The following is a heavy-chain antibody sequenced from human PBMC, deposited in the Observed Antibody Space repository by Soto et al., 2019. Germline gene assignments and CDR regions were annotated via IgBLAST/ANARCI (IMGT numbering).Heavy chain of an antibody. J-gene: IGHJ6*02. CDR2: IYYSGST. D-gene: IGHD4-17*01. Sequence: ETLSLTCTVSGGSISSYYWSWIRQPPGKGLEWIGYIYYSGSTNYNPSLKSRVTISVDTSKNQFSLKLSSVTAADTAVYYCARALPTPKFHGDYDYGMDVWGPGTTVTVSS. CDR3: ARALPTPKFHGDYDYGMDV. CDR1: GGSISSYY. V-gene: IGHV4-59*01.